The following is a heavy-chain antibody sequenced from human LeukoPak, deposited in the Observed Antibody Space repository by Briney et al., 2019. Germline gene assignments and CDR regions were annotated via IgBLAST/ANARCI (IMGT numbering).Heavy chain of an antibody. J-gene: IGHJ4*02. D-gene: IGHD1-26*01. CDR2: IYTSGST. Sequence: SETLSLTCTVSGGSISSYYWSWIRQPAGKGLEWIGRIYTSGSTNYNPSLKSRVTMSVDTSENQFSLKLSSVTAADTAVYYCAGLIVGATFEYFDYWGQGTLVTVSS. V-gene: IGHV4-4*07. CDR1: GGSISSYY. CDR3: AGLIVGATFEYFDY.